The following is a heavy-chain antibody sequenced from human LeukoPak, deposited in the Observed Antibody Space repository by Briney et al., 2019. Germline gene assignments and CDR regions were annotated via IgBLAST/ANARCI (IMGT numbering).Heavy chain of an antibody. CDR1: GFTVSSNY. CDR2: IYSGGST. CDR3: ARNNWFDA. J-gene: IGHJ5*02. Sequence: PGGSLRLSCAASGFTVSSNYMSWVRQAPGKGLEWVSVIYSGGSTFYADSVKGRFTISRDNSKNTLYLQMNGLRAEDTAVYYCARNNWFDAWGQGTPVTVSS. V-gene: IGHV3-53*01.